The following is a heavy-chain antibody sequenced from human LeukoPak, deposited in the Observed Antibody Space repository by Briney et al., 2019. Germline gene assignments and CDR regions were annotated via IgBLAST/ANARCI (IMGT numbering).Heavy chain of an antibody. Sequence: GASVKVSCKASGYTFTSYGISWVRQAPGQGLEWMGWISAYNGNTNYAQKLQGRVTMTTDTSTSTAYMELRSLRSDDTAVYYCARDIEGDYYDSSGYLPRWFDYWGQGTLVTVSS. J-gene: IGHJ4*02. V-gene: IGHV1-18*01. CDR3: ARDIEGDYYDSSGYLPRWFDY. CDR2: ISAYNGNT. D-gene: IGHD3-22*01. CDR1: GYTFTSYG.